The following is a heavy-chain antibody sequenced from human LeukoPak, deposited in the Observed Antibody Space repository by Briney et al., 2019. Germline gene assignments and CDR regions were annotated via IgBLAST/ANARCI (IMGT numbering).Heavy chain of an antibody. CDR2: IYYSGST. D-gene: IGHD6-19*01. Sequence: SETLSLTCTISGGSISTYYWSWIRHTPEKELEWNAYIYYSGSTNYNPSLMSPLTLSVDTSKNQFSLNLSSVSAPGTPLYYCARLIAVAGTYRGHFDYWGQGAVVTVSS. CDR3: ARLIAVAGTYRGHFDY. CDR1: GGSISTYY. V-gene: IGHV4-59*08. J-gene: IGHJ4*02.